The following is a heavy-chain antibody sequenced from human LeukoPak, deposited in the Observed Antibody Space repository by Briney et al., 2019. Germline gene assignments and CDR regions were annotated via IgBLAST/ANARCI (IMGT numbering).Heavy chain of an antibody. CDR3: AREGDFNGSGRGDS. CDR1: GYTFTGYY. CDR2: INPNTGGT. J-gene: IGHJ4*02. Sequence: ASVKVSCKASGYTFTGYYMHWVRQAPGQGLEWMGWINPNTGGTNFAQKFQGRVTMTTGTSISTAYMDLRRLTSDDTAVYFCAREGDFNGSGRGDSWGQGTLVSVYS. V-gene: IGHV1-2*02. D-gene: IGHD3-10*01.